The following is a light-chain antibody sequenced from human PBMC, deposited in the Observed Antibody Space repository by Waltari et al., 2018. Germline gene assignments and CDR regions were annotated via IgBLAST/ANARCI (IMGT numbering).Light chain of an antibody. Sequence: EIVLTQSPATLSLSPGERPTLSCRASQNVNNYLAWYQQKPGQAPRLLIYDASNRAAGIPARFSGSGSGTDFTLTISSLEPEDFAVYYCQQRTNWLTFGGGTKVEIK. V-gene: IGKV3-11*01. J-gene: IGKJ4*01. CDR3: QQRTNWLT. CDR2: DAS. CDR1: QNVNNY.